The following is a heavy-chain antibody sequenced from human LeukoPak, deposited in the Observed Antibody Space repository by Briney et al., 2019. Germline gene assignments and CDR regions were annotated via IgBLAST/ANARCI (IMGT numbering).Heavy chain of an antibody. CDR2: ISSSGSTI. V-gene: IGHV3-11*01. CDR3: ARRRYNWNAIDY. D-gene: IGHD1-20*01. CDR1: GFTFSDYY. J-gene: IGHJ4*02. Sequence: GGSLRLSCEASGFTFSDYYMSWIRQAPGKGLEWVSYISSSGSTIHYADSVKGRFTISRDNAKNSLYLQMNSLRAEDTAVYYCARRRYNWNAIDYWGQGTLVTVSS.